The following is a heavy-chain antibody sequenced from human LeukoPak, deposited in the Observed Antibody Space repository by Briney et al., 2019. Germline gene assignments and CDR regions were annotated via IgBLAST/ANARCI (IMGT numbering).Heavy chain of an antibody. V-gene: IGHV3-48*03. J-gene: IGHJ3*02. CDR2: ISGSGTTI. CDR3: ARSKRPDAFDI. CDR1: GFTFSSYE. Sequence: PGGSLRLSCAASGFTFSSYEMNWVRQAPGKGLEWVSYISGSGTTIHYTDSVKGRFPISRDNAKRSLYLQMNSLRAEDTAVYYCARSKRPDAFDIWGQGTLVTVSS. D-gene: IGHD4-11*01.